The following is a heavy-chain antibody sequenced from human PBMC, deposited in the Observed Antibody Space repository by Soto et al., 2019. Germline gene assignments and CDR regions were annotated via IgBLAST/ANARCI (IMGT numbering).Heavy chain of an antibody. CDR1: GGSISSYY. D-gene: IGHD2-2*01. V-gene: IGHV4-59*01. J-gene: IGHJ6*03. CDR2: IYYSGST. Sequence: SETLSLTCTVSGGSISSYYWSWIRQPPGKGLEWIGYIYYSGSTNYNPSLKSRVTISVDTSKNQFSLKLSSVTAADTAVYYCARGSLVVPAAMYYYYYYMDVWGKGTTVTVSS. CDR3: ARGSLVVPAAMYYYYYYMDV.